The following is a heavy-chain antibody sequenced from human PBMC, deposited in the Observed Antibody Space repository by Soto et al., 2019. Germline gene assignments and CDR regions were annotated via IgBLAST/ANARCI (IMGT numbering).Heavy chain of an antibody. CDR3: AKGGLFGWNDPGPHYFDY. Sequence: GGSLRLSSAASGFTFSSYAMSWVRQAPGKGLEWVSAISGSGGSTYYADSVKGRFTISRDNSKNTLYLQMNSLRAEDTAVYYCAKGGLFGWNDPGPHYFDYWGQGTLVTVSS. V-gene: IGHV3-23*01. CDR2: ISGSGGST. D-gene: IGHD1-1*01. J-gene: IGHJ4*02. CDR1: GFTFSSYA.